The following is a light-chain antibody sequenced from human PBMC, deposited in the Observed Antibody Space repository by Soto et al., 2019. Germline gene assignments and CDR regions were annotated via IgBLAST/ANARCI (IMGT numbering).Light chain of an antibody. V-gene: IGKV3-20*01. CDR1: QSVSSTY. J-gene: IGKJ4*01. CDR3: QQYASSPALT. Sequence: DIVLTQSPGTLSLSPGERATLSCRASQSVSSTYLAWYQHRPGKAPRLLIYGASSRATGIPDRFSGSGSGTDFTLTINRPEPEDFAVYYCQQYASSPALTFGGGTQVQIK. CDR2: GAS.